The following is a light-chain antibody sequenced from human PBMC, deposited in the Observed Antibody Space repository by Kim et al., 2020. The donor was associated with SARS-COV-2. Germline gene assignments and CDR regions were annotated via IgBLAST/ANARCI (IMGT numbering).Light chain of an antibody. Sequence: EIVLTQSPATLSLSPGERATLSCRASQSVSSSYFSWYQQKPGQAPRLLIYGASTRATGIPARFSGSGSGTDFTLTISSLQPEDFAVYYCQQHYNLPCTFGQGTKVDIK. V-gene: IGKV3D-7*01. J-gene: IGKJ1*01. CDR2: GAS. CDR3: QQHYNLPCT. CDR1: QSVSSSY.